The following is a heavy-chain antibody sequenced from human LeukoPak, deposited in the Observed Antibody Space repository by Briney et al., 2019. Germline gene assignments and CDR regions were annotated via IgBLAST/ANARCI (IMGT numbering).Heavy chain of an antibody. CDR3: AKEAPYYYYGMDV. CDR1: GFTFSSYS. CDR2: ISYDGSNK. J-gene: IGHJ6*02. V-gene: IGHV3-30*18. Sequence: PGGSLRLSCAASGFTFSSYSMNWVRQAPGKGLEWVAVISYDGSNKYYADSVKGRFTISRDNSKNTLYLQMNSLRAEDTAVYYCAKEAPYYYYGMDVWGQGTTVTVSS.